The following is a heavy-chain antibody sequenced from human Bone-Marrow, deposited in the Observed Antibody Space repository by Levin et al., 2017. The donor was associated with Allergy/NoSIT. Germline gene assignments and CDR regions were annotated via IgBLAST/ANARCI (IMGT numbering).Heavy chain of an antibody. D-gene: IGHD4-11*01. CDR3: GRDHYSEVVY. V-gene: IGHV3-11*01. CDR2: ISSTSKTI. CDR1: GFPFSDYY. J-gene: IGHJ4*02. Sequence: GESLKISCTASGFPFSDYYMSWIRQAPGKGLEWIAFISSTSKTIYYAESVKGRFTISRDNAKNSLFLQMDSLRADDTAVYYCGRDHYSEVVYWGQGTVVTVSA.